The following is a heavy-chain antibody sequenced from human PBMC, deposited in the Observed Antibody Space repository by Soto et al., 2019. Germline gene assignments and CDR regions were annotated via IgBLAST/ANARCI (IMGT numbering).Heavy chain of an antibody. CDR1: GFTFSSYG. Sequence: QVQLVESGGGVVQPGRSLRLSCAASGFTFSSYGMHWVRQAPGKGLEWVAVISYDGSNKYYADSVKGRFTISRDNSKNTLYLQMNSLRAEDTAVYYFAKSGIIPDDYGDQGLDYWGQGTLVTVSS. CDR2: ISYDGSNK. CDR3: AKSGIIPDDYGDQGLDY. V-gene: IGHV3-30*18. J-gene: IGHJ4*02. D-gene: IGHD4-17*01.